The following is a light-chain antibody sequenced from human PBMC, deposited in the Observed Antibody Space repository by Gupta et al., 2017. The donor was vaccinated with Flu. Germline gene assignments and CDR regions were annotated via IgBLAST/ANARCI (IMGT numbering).Light chain of an antibody. Sequence: QSALTQPPSASGSPGQSVPISCTGTSSDVGGYDYVSWYQQHPGKAPKVMIYEVNKRPSGVPDRFSGSKSGNTASLTVSGLQAEDEADYYCSSYAGSNNLVFGGGTKLTVL. J-gene: IGLJ2*01. CDR1: SSDVGGYDY. V-gene: IGLV2-8*01. CDR2: EVN. CDR3: SSYAGSNNLV.